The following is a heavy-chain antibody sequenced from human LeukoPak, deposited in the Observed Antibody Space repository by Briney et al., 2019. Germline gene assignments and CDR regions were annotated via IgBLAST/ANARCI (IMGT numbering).Heavy chain of an antibody. J-gene: IGHJ4*02. CDR1: GFTFSTFA. V-gene: IGHV3-23*01. D-gene: IGHD5-18*01. CDR3: ATYRQVLLPFES. CDR2: IFQGGGEI. Sequence: PGGSLRLSCAASGFTFSTFAMIWVRQPPGKGLERGSSIFQGGGEIHYADSVRGRFTISRDNSKSTLFLQMNSLRAEDSAIYYCATYRQVLLPFESWGQGTLATVSS.